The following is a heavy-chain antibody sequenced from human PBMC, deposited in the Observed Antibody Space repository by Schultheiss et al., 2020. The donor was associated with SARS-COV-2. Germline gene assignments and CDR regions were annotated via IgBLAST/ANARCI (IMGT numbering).Heavy chain of an antibody. J-gene: IGHJ5*02. CDR3: ARGRTDTAMVTRWFDP. Sequence: SETLSLTCTVSGGSISSYYWSWIRQPAGKGLEWIGRIYTSGSTNYNPSLKSRVTMSVDTSKNQFSLQLSSVTAADTAVYYCARGRTDTAMVTRWFDPWGQGTLVTVSS. D-gene: IGHD5-18*01. V-gene: IGHV4-4*07. CDR2: IYTSGST. CDR1: GGSISSYY.